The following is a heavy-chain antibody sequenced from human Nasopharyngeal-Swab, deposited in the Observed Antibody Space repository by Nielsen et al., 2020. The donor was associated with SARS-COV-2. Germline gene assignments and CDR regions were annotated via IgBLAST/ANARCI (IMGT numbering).Heavy chain of an antibody. Sequence: GGSLRLSCAASGFTFSTYAMNWVRQAPGKGLEWVAVISYDGPNKYYADSVKGRFTVSRDTSKNTLYLQMNSLRAEDTAVYYCARPRRELRVYYGMDVWGQGTTVTVSS. V-gene: IGHV3-30-3*01. CDR2: ISYDGPNK. CDR3: ARPRRELRVYYGMDV. D-gene: IGHD1-7*01. CDR1: GFTFSTYA. J-gene: IGHJ6*02.